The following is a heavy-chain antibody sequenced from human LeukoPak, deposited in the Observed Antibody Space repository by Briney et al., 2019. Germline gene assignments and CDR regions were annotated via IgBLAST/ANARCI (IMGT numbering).Heavy chain of an antibody. D-gene: IGHD2-2*01. Sequence: SETLSLTCTVSGGSISSYYWSWVRQPPGKGLEWIGYIYYSGSTNYNPSLKSRVTISVDTSKNQFSLKLSSVTAADTAVYYCARFKGGLVPAAPDYWGQGTLVTVSS. CDR3: ARFKGGLVPAAPDY. CDR1: GGSISSYY. CDR2: IYYSGST. V-gene: IGHV4-59*01. J-gene: IGHJ4*02.